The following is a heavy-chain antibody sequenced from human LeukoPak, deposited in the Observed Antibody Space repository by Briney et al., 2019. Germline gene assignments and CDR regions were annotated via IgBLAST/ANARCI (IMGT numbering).Heavy chain of an antibody. V-gene: IGHV3-21*01. CDR1: GFTFSSYS. J-gene: IGHJ6*03. CDR2: ICSSSSYI. Sequence: GGSLRLSCAASGFTFSSYSMNWVRQAPGKGLEWVSSICSSSSYIYYADSVKGRFTISRDNAKNSLYLQMNSLRAEDTAVYYCARDPADYDFWSGYSYYYYMDVWGKGTTVTVSS. CDR3: ARDPADYDFWSGYSYYYYMDV. D-gene: IGHD3-3*01.